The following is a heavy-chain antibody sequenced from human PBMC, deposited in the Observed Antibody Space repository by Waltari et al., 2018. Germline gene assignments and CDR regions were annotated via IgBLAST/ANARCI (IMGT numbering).Heavy chain of an antibody. CDR3: ARVGYSGYDSHFDY. D-gene: IGHD5-12*01. J-gene: IGHJ4*02. CDR1: GGSVNSYY. CDR2: FYPSGST. V-gene: IGHV4-4*07. Sequence: QVQVQESGPGLVKPSETLSLTCTVSGGSVNSYYWTWIRQPAGKGLEWIGHFYPSGSTSSNPSLKSRITMSVDTSKNQFSLKLRSATAADTAIYYCARVGYSGYDSHFDYWGQGTLVTVSS.